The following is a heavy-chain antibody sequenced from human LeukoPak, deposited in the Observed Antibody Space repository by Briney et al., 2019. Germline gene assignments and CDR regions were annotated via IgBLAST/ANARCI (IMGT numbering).Heavy chain of an antibody. D-gene: IGHD1-26*01. CDR3: ARRRKELRYYYYYMDV. V-gene: IGHV4-34*01. Sequence: SETLSLTCTVSGGSISSYYWSWIRQPPGKGLEWIGEINHSGSTNYNPSLKSRVTISVDTSKNQFSLKLSSVTAADTAVYYCARRRKELRYYYYYMDVWGKGTTVTISS. CDR2: INHSGST. J-gene: IGHJ6*03. CDR1: GGSISSYY.